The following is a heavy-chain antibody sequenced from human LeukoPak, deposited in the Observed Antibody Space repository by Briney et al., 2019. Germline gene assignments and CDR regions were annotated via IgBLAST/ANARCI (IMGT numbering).Heavy chain of an antibody. Sequence: SETLSLTCTVSGGSITGSHWSWLRQSAGKGLEWIGRIYSSGTTNYNPSLKSRVTMSLDTSKNQFSLRLSSVTAADTAVYYCARMADFQVVVVAAPMGYWGQGTLVTVSS. CDR3: ARMADFQVVVVAAPMGY. V-gene: IGHV4-4*07. CDR2: IYSSGTT. J-gene: IGHJ4*02. D-gene: IGHD2-15*01. CDR1: GGSITGSH.